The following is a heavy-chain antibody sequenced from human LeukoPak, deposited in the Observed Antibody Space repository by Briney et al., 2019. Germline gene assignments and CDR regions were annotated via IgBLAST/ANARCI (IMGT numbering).Heavy chain of an antibody. Sequence: SETLSLTCTVSGGSISSSSYYWGWIRQPPGKGLEWIGSIYYSGSTYYNPSLKSRVTISVDTSKNQFSLKLSSVTAADTAVYYCARAVSLFDYWGQGTLVTVSS. CDR2: IYYSGST. CDR1: GGSISSSSYY. V-gene: IGHV4-39*01. J-gene: IGHJ4*02. D-gene: IGHD4-11*01. CDR3: ARAVSLFDY.